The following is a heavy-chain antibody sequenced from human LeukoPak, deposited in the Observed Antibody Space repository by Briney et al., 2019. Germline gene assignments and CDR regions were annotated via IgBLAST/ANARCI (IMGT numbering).Heavy chain of an antibody. D-gene: IGHD6-19*01. Sequence: GGSLRLSCAASGFTVSSNYMSWVRQAPGKGLEWVSVIYSGGSTYYADSVKGRFTISRDNSKNTLYLQMNSLRAEDTAVYYCARVGHSSGWLYYYYYMDVWGKGTTVTISS. V-gene: IGHV3-66*01. CDR1: GFTVSSNY. CDR3: ARVGHSSGWLYYYYYMDV. CDR2: IYSGGST. J-gene: IGHJ6*03.